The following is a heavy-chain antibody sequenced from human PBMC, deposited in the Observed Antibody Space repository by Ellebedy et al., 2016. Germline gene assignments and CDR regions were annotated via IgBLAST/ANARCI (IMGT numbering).Heavy chain of an antibody. J-gene: IGHJ4*02. D-gene: IGHD6-13*01. CDR2: ISDDNGHT. CDR3: ARTGYLDFDH. Sequence: ASVKVSXXTSGYSFTGYDINWVRQAPGQGLEWMGWISDDNGHTKYAQKVQGRVTMTTDTSTSTAYMELRSLRSDDTAVYYCARTGYLDFDHWGQGTLVTVSS. V-gene: IGHV1-18*01. CDR1: GYSFTGYD.